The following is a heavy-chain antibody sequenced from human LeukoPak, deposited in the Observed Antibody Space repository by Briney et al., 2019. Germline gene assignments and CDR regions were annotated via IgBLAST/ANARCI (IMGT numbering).Heavy chain of an antibody. J-gene: IGHJ4*02. Sequence: GGSLRLSCAASGFTFSNVWMSWVRQAPGKGLEWIARIKSNTDGGTTDYAAPVKGRFTISSDDSKNTLYLQMNSLKTEDTAVYYCTTMRHLLFGESPNVWGQGTLVTVSS. D-gene: IGHD3-10*02. CDR1: GFTFSNVW. CDR3: TTMRHLLFGESPNV. V-gene: IGHV3-15*01. CDR2: IKSNTDGGTT.